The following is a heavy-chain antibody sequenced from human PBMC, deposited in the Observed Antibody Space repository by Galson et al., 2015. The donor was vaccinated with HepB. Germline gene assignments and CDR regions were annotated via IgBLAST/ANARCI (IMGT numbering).Heavy chain of an antibody. CDR1: GGSFSGHY. CDR3: ARGPASVVYDYVWGSSSQSLFYFDY. D-gene: IGHD3-16*01. CDR2: TDHSGTT. V-gene: IGHV4-34*01. J-gene: IGHJ4*01. Sequence: TLSLTCAVYGGSFSGHYWTWIRQPPGKGLEWIGATDHSGTTNYNPSAKSRVTISVDTSKNQFSLKLSSVTAADTAVYYWARGPASVVYDYVWGSSSQSLFYFDYWGHGILVTVSS.